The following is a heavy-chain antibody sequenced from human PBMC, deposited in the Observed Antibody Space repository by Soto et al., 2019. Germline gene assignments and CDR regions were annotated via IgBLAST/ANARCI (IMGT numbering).Heavy chain of an antibody. CDR1: GGSFSGYY. D-gene: IGHD3-10*01. J-gene: IGHJ6*02. CDR2: INHSGST. Sequence: QVQLQQWGAGLLKPSETLSLTCAVYGGSFSGYYWSWIRQPPGKGLEWIGEINHSGSTNYNPSLESRVTISVDTSKNQFSLKLGSVPAADTAVYYCARGIGLQGVMVRGVITYGMDVWGQGTTVTVSS. V-gene: IGHV4-34*01. CDR3: ARGIGLQGVMVRGVITYGMDV.